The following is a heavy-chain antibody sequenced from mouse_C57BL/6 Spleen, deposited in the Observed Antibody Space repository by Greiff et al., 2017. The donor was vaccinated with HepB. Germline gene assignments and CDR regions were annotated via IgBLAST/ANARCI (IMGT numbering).Heavy chain of an antibody. V-gene: IGHV1-26*01. D-gene: IGHD1-1*01. J-gene: IGHJ2*01. CDR3: ARGTEDYGSSHY. CDR1: GYTFTDYY. Sequence: VQLQQSGPELVKPGASVKISCKASGYTFTDYYMNWVKQSHGKSLEWIGDINPNNGGTSYNQKFKGKATLTVDKSSSTAYMELRSLTSEDSAVYYWARGTEDYGSSHYWGQGTTLTVSS. CDR2: INPNNGGT.